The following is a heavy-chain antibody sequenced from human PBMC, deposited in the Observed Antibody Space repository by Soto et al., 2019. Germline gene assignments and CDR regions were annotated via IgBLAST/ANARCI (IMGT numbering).Heavy chain of an antibody. J-gene: IGHJ4*02. V-gene: IGHV3-74*01. D-gene: IGHD4-17*01. CDR1: GFTFSSYW. CDR3: ARYSGGSYGDREYPFDY. Sequence: EVQLVESGGYLVEPGGSLRLSCAASGFTFSSYWLHWVRQAPGKGLVWVSRINSDGTSTSYAESVKGRFTISRDNAKNTLYLQMNSLTAEDTAVYYCARYSGGSYGDREYPFDYWGQGTQVTVSS. CDR2: INSDGTST.